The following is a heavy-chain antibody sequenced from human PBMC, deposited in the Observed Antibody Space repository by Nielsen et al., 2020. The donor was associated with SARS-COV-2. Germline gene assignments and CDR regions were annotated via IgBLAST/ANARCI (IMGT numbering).Heavy chain of an antibody. Sequence: SETLSLTCAVYGGSFSGYYWSWIRQPPGKGLEWIGEINHSGSTNYNPSLKSRVTISVDTSKNQFSLKLSSVTAADTAVYYCARVVGFFQRGGHYYYYYGMDVWGQGTTVTVSS. CDR2: INHSGST. J-gene: IGHJ6*02. D-gene: IGHD3-10*01. CDR3: ARVVGFFQRGGHYYYYYGMDV. V-gene: IGHV4-34*01. CDR1: GGSFSGYY.